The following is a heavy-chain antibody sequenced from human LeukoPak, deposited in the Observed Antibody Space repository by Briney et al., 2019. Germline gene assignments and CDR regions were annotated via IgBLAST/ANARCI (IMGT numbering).Heavy chain of an antibody. V-gene: IGHV4-59*01. CDR2: IYYSGST. CDR3: ARGGGSPEF. Sequence: SQTLSLTCSVSGGSISSYYWGWIRQPPGKGLEWIGYIYYSGSTKYNPSLESRVTISVDTSKSQFSLKLSSVATADTAVYYCARGGGSPEFWGQGTQVTVSS. CDR1: GGSISSYY. D-gene: IGHD1-26*01. J-gene: IGHJ4*02.